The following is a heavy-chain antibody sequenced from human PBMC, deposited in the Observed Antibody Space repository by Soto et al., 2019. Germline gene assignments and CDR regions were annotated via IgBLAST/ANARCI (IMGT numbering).Heavy chain of an antibody. CDR2: INGDGTRT. D-gene: IGHD3-10*01. V-gene: IGHV3-74*01. Sequence: EVQLEESGGGSVQLGESLRVSCVASGFSFRNQWMHWVRQVAGKGLGWVSRINGDGTRTSYADFVKGRFTVSRDNARNLLFLQLNSLTVDDSGVYHCARGGAAGRGDAIDMWGPGTTVAVTS. CDR3: ARGGAAGRGDAIDM. CDR1: GFSFRNQW. J-gene: IGHJ3*02.